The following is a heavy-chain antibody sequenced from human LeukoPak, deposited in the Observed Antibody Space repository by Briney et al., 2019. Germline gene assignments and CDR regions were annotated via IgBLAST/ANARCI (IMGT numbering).Heavy chain of an antibody. D-gene: IGHD1-26*01. CDR3: ARATYSGSYYATPDFDY. V-gene: IGHV1-3*03. CDR2: INAGNGNT. J-gene: IGHJ4*02. Sequence: ASVKVSCKASGYTFTSYAMHWVRQAPGQRLEWMGWINAGNGNTKYSQEFRGRVTITRDTSASTAYMELSSLRSEDMAVYYCARATYSGSYYATPDFDYWGQGTLVTVSS. CDR1: GYTFTSYA.